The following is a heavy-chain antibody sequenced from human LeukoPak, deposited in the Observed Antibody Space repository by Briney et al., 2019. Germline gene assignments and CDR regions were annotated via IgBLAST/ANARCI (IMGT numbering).Heavy chain of an antibody. V-gene: IGHV3-21*01. D-gene: IGHD3-10*01. Sequence: GGSLRLSCAASGFTFSSYSMNWVRQAPGKGLEWVSSISSSSSYIYYADPVKGRFTITRDNAKNSLYLQMNSLRAEDTAVYYCARANRRLYVLLEGDYWGQGTLVTVSS. J-gene: IGHJ4*02. CDR1: GFTFSSYS. CDR2: ISSSSSYI. CDR3: ARANRRLYVLLEGDY.